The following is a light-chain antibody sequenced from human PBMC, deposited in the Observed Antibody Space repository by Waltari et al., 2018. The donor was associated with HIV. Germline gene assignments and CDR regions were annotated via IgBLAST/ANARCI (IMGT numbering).Light chain of an antibody. CDR2: ANI. J-gene: IGLJ2*01. CDR3: QSFDSSLTTSGVI. CDR1: SPHIGAGYD. V-gene: IGLV1-40*01. Sequence: QSVLTQPPSVSGAPGQRVTISCTGSSPHIGAGYDVHWYQQLPGTAPKLLIYANINRPSGVPDRFSGSKSGSSASLAITGLQAEDEAHYYCQSFDSSLTTSGVIFGGGTKLTVL.